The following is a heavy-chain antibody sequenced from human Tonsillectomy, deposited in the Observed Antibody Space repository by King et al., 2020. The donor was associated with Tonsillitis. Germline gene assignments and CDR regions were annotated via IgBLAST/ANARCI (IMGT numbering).Heavy chain of an antibody. V-gene: IGHV4-59*08. CDR3: ASLCGDYLYLDY. D-gene: IGHD4-17*01. CDR1: GGSISNYY. J-gene: IGHJ4*02. CDR2: IYYSGST. Sequence: VQLQESGPGLVKPSETLSLTCTVSGGSISNYYWSWIRQPPGKGLDWIGYIYYSGSTNYNPSLKSRVTMSIDTSKNQFSLKLSSVTAADTAVYYCASLCGDYLYLDYWGQGTLFTVSS.